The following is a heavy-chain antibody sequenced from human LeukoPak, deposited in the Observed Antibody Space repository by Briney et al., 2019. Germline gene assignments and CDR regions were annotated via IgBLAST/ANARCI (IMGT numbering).Heavy chain of an antibody. J-gene: IGHJ4*02. CDR3: VRDGPFGSGTFGY. D-gene: IGHD3-10*01. Sequence: PGGSLRLSCVASGFSFSRCWMSWVRQAPGKGVEWVANIKVDGSEKHYLDSVEGRFIISRDNAKNSLHLQMNNLRAEDTAEYYCVRDGPFGSGTFGYWAQGTLVSVSS. V-gene: IGHV3-7*01. CDR2: IKVDGSEK. CDR1: GFSFSRCW.